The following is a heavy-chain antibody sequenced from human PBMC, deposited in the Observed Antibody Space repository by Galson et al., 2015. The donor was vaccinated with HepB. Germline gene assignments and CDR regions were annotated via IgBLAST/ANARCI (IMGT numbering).Heavy chain of an antibody. J-gene: IGHJ4*02. V-gene: IGHV3-21*01. CDR1: GFTFTDYS. CDR3: ARSIPYTSSGDD. Sequence: SLRLSCAASGFTFTDYSMNWLRQAPGKGLEWVSSMNTYGSHIYYAESVKGRFTISRDNAKNSLYLQMNCLRAEDTAVYYCARSIPYTSSGDDWGQGTLVTVS. CDR2: MNTYGSHI. D-gene: IGHD6-6*01.